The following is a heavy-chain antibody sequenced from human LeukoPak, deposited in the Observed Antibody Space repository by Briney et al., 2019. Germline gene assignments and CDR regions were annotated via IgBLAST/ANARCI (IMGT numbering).Heavy chain of an antibody. CDR2: IRSKAYGGTT. D-gene: IGHD3-16*02. CDR1: GFTFGDYG. V-gene: IGHV3-49*03. CDR3: TRYRDYVWGSYRLIFDY. J-gene: IGHJ4*02. Sequence: PGGSLRLSCTASGFTFGDYGMSWFRQAPGKGLEWVGFIRSKAYGGTTEYAASVKGRFTISRDDSKSIAYLQMNSLKTEDTAVYYCTRYRDYVWGSYRLIFDYWGQGTLVTVSS.